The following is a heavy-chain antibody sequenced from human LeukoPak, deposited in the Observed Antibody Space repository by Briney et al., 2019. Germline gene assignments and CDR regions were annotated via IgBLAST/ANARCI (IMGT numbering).Heavy chain of an antibody. Sequence: SETLSLTCSVSGGSIDNNYYYWGWIRQPPGKGLEWIGSIYHNGSPHYNPSLKSRITIAIDTSENQFSLKLSSVTAADTAMYYCAREGRQDYVYFDHWGQGSLVTVSS. CDR2: IYHNGSP. CDR1: GGSIDNNYYY. V-gene: IGHV4-39*07. CDR3: AREGRQDYVYFDH. J-gene: IGHJ4*02. D-gene: IGHD4-17*01.